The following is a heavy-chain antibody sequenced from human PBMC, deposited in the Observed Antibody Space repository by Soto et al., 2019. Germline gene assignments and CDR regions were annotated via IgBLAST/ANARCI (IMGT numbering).Heavy chain of an antibody. CDR3: ARAPYSSGVDY. CDR2: INHSGST. Sequence: SETLSLTCAVYGGSFSGYYWSWIRQPPGKGLEWIGEINHSGSTNYNPSLKSRVTISVDTSKNQFSLKLSSVTAADTAAYYCARAPYSSGVDYWGQGTLVTVSS. V-gene: IGHV4-34*01. D-gene: IGHD6-19*01. J-gene: IGHJ4*02. CDR1: GGSFSGYY.